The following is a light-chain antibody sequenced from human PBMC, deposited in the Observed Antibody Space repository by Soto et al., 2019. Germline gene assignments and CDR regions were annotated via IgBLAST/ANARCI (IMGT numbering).Light chain of an antibody. CDR1: SSDVGAYSY. J-gene: IGLJ2*01. V-gene: IGLV2-14*01. Sequence: QPASVSGSPGQSITISCTGTSSDVGAYSYVSWYQQHPGKAPKLMIYEVSYRPSGVSNRFSGSKSGNAASLTISGLQAEDEADYYCSSYTTSSTVVFGGGTKLTVL. CDR3: SSYTTSSTVV. CDR2: EVS.